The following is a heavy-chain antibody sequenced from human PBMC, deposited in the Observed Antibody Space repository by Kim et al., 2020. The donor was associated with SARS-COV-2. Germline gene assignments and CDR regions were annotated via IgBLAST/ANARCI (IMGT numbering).Heavy chain of an antibody. Sequence: DSVKGRFTIYRDNSKNTLYLQMNSLRAEDTAVYYCAKAGDTEWVVGYFDYWGQGTLVTVSS. D-gene: IGHD2-15*01. J-gene: IGHJ4*02. CDR3: AKAGDTEWVVGYFDY. V-gene: IGHV3-23*01.